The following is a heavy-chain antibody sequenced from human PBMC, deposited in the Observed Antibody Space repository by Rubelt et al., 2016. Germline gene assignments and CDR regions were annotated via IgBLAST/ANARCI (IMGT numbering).Heavy chain of an antibody. CDR1: GFTLSSYA. V-gene: IGHV3-23*04. CDR2: ISSGGSST. Sequence: VQLVESGGGVVQPGRSLRLSCAASGFTLSSYAMSWVRQAPGKGLEWVSGISSGGSSTYYADSVKGRFTISRDKSKNTVYLKMNSLRVEDTAVYYCAREETVDIWGQGTKVAVSS. CDR3: AREETVDI. J-gene: IGHJ3*02. D-gene: IGHD1-1*01.